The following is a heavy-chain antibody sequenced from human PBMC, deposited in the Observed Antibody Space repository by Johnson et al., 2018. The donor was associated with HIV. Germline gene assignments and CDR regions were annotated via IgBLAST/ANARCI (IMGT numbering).Heavy chain of an antibody. CDR1: GFTFDDYG. CDR3: AKAFEPLGGSYLDAFDI. V-gene: IGHV3-20*04. CDR2: INWNGGST. Sequence: VQLVESGGGVVRPGGSLRLSCAASGFTFDDYGMNWVRQAPGKGLEWVSGINWNGGSTGYGDSVKGRFTISRDNAKNSLYLQMNSLKAEDTAVYYCAKAFEPLGGSYLDAFDIWGQGTMVTVSS. J-gene: IGHJ3*02. D-gene: IGHD1-26*01.